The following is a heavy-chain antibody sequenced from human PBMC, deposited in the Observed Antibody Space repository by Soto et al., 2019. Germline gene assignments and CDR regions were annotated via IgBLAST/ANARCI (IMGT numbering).Heavy chain of an antibody. J-gene: IGHJ6*02. CDR2: IWYDGSNK. V-gene: IGHV3-33*01. Sequence: QVQLVESGGGVVQPGRSLRLSCAASGFTFSSYGMHWVRQAPGKGLEWVAVIWYDGSNKYYADSVKGRFTISRDNSKNTLYLQMNSRRAEDTAVYYCARDRVVRGVRSGARNYYYGMDVWGQGTTVTVSS. CDR1: GFTFSSYG. CDR3: ARDRVVRGVRSGARNYYYGMDV. D-gene: IGHD3-10*01.